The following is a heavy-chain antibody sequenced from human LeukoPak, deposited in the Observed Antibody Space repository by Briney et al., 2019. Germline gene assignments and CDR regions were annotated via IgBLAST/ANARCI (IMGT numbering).Heavy chain of an antibody. V-gene: IGHV1-18*04. J-gene: IGHJ4*02. Sequence: GASVEVSCKASGYTFTSYGISWVRQAPGQGLEWMGWISAYNGNTNYAQKLQGRVTMTTDTSTSTAYMELRSLRSDDTAVYYCARQRHYYGSGSLCDYWGQGTLVTVSS. CDR2: ISAYNGNT. CDR3: ARQRHYYGSGSLCDY. CDR1: GYTFTSYG. D-gene: IGHD3-10*01.